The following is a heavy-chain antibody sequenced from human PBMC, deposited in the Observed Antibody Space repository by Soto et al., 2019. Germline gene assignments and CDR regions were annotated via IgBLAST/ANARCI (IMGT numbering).Heavy chain of an antibody. D-gene: IGHD2-15*01. CDR2: IFHGGNT. V-gene: IGHV4-38-2*01. CDR1: GFFISSGNY. Sequence: SETLSLTCAVSGFFISSGNYWGWIRKPPGKGLEWIGSIFHGGNTYYNPSLKGRVTISVDMSKNQFSLKLNSVTAADTAVYYCARARWYDAFDVWGQGTVVVVSS. CDR3: ARARWYDAFDV. J-gene: IGHJ3*01.